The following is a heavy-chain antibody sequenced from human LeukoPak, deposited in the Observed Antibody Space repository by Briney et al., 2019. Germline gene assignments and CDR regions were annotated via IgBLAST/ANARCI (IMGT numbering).Heavy chain of an antibody. J-gene: IGHJ4*02. CDR1: GYSFTSYW. D-gene: IGHD3-9*01. CDR2: IDPSDSYT. V-gene: IGHV5-10-1*01. CDR3: ARRYKYYDILTGYYHFDY. Sequence: GESLKISCKGSGYSFTSYWISWVRQMHGKGLEWMGRIDPSDSYTNYSPSFQGHVTISADKSISTAYLQWSSLKASDTAMYYCARRYKYYDILTGYYHFDYWGQGTLVTVSS.